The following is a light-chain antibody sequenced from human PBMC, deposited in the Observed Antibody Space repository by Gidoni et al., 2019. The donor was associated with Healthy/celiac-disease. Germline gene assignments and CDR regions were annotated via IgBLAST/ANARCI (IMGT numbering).Light chain of an antibody. CDR2: DVS. Sequence: SALTQPASVSGSPGQAFTISCTGTSSDVGGYNDVTWYQQHPGKAPKLMIYDVSNRPSGVSNRFSGSKSGNTASLTISGLQAEDEADYYCSSYTSSSTLVFGGGTKLTVL. CDR3: SSYTSSSTLV. J-gene: IGLJ3*02. V-gene: IGLV2-14*01. CDR1: SSDVGGYND.